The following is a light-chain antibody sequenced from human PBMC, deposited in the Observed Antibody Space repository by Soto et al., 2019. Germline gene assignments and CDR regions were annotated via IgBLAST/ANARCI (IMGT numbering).Light chain of an antibody. CDR2: AAS. V-gene: IGKV1-39*01. Sequence: DIQMTQSPSSLSASEGDRVTITCLTSQSISSYLNWYQQKPGKAPKLLIYAASSLQSGVPSRFSGSGSGTDFTLTISSLQPEDFATYYCQQSYSTPITFGQGTRLEI. CDR1: QSISSY. CDR3: QQSYSTPIT. J-gene: IGKJ5*01.